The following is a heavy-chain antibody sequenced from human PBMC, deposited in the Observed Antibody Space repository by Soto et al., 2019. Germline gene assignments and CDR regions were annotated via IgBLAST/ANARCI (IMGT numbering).Heavy chain of an antibody. J-gene: IGHJ6*02. CDR2: IYHTGTT. Sequence: SETLSLTCTVSGDSIISIYHWAWIRQPPGRGLEWIASIYHTGTTYYTPSLESRVTISVDTSKNQFSLKLSSVTAADTAVYYCARDRTTVTWDYYGMDVWGQGTTVAVSS. CDR1: GDSIISIYH. CDR3: ARDRTTVTWDYYGMDV. D-gene: IGHD4-17*01. V-gene: IGHV4-38-2*02.